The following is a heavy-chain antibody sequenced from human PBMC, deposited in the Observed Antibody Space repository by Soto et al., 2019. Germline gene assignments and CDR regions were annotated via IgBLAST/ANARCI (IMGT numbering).Heavy chain of an antibody. V-gene: IGHV3-30-3*01. CDR1: GFTFSSYA. J-gene: IGHJ6*02. CDR3: ARESGDGYNLYYYYGMDV. CDR2: ISYDGSNK. Sequence: GSLRLSCAASGFTFSSYAMHWVRQAPGKGLEWVAVISYDGSNKYYADSVKGRFTISRDNSKNTLYLQMNSLRAEDTAVYYCARESGDGYNLYYYYGMDVWGQGTTVTVSS. D-gene: IGHD5-12*01.